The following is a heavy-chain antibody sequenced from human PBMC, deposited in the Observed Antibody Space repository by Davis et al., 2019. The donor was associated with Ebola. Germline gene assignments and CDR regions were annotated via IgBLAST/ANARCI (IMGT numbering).Heavy chain of an antibody. CDR3: ARAQLSIAVAGTGFDY. V-gene: IGHV3-7*01. D-gene: IGHD6-19*01. J-gene: IGHJ4*02. CDR1: GFSFSTHW. CDR2: IKPDGSFR. Sequence: GESLKISCAASGFSFSTHWMSWVRQAPGKGLEWVANIKPDGSFRDYLGAVRGRFTISRDNAKKSLYLQMNSLRAEDTAVYYCARAQLSIAVAGTGFDYWGQGTLVTVSS.